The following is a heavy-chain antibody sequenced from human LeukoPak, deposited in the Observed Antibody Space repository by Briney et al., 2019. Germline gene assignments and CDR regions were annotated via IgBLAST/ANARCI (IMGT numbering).Heavy chain of an antibody. V-gene: IGHV3-66*02. D-gene: IGHD2-21*01. CDR2: IYPGGST. CDR3: ARGAGVSHYYYYAMDI. J-gene: IGHJ6*02. Sequence: PGGSLRLSCAASTFTVIDHYMTWVRQAPGRGLEWVAAIYPGGSTYYADSVKGRFTISRDKSKNTLYLQMITLGAEETAVYYCARGAGVSHYYYYAMDIWGQGTTVTVSS. CDR1: TFTVIDHY.